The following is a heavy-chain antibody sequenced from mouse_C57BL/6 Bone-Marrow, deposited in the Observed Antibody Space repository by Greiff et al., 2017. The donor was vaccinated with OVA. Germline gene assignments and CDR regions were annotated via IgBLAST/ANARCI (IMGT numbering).Heavy chain of an antibody. J-gene: IGHJ3*01. V-gene: IGHV14-3*01. CDR1: GFNIKNTY. D-gene: IGHD1-1*01. Sequence: VQLKESVAELVRPGASVKLSCTASGFNIKNTYMHWVKQRPEQGLEWIGRIDPANGNTKYAPKFPGKATTTADTSSKPAYLQLSSLTSEDTAIYYCAPLYYYGSSQFAYWGQGTLVTVSA. CDR3: APLYYYGSSQFAY. CDR2: IDPANGNT.